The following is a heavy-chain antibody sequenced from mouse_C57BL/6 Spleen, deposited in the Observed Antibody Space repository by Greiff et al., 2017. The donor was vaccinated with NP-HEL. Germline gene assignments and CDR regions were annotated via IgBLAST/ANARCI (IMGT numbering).Heavy chain of an antibody. CDR3: ARGDYGPYYFDY. V-gene: IGHV1-64*01. CDR1: GYTFTSYW. J-gene: IGHJ2*01. CDR2: IHPNSGST. Sequence: VQLQQPGAELVKPGASVKLSCKASGYTFTSYWMHWVKQRPGQGLEWIGMIHPNSGSTNYNEKFKSKATLTVDKSSSTAYMQLSSLTSEDSAVYYCARGDYGPYYFDYWGQGTTLTVSS. D-gene: IGHD1-1*02.